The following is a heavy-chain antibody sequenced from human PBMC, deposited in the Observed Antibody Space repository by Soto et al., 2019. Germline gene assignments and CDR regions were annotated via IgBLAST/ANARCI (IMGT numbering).Heavy chain of an antibody. CDR2: IYPGDSDT. J-gene: IGHJ6*02. Sequence: GDSLKISCKGSGCSFTSYWIGWVRQMPGKGLEWMGIIYPGDSDTRYSPSFQGQVTISADKSISTAYLQWSSLKASDTAMYYCARHYASLQYSSSRSYYYYYGMDVWGQGTTVTVSS. V-gene: IGHV5-51*01. D-gene: IGHD6-6*01. CDR1: GCSFTSYW. CDR3: ARHYASLQYSSSRSYYYYYGMDV.